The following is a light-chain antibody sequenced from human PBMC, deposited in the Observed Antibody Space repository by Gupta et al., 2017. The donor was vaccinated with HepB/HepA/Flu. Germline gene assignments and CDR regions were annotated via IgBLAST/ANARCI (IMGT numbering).Light chain of an antibody. V-gene: IGKV1-12*01. CDR2: AAS. CDR3: QQANSFPFT. CDR1: QSISTW. J-gene: IGKJ3*01. Sequence: DIQMTQSPSSVSASVGDRVTITCRASQSISTWLAWYQQEPGKAPKLLISAASNVQSGVPSRFSGSGSGTDFTLTISSLQPEDSATYYCQQANSFPFTFGPGTKVDIK.